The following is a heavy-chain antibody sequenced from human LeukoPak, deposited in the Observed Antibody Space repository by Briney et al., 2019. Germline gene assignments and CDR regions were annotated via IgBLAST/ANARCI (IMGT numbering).Heavy chain of an antibody. D-gene: IGHD4-17*01. V-gene: IGHV3-23*01. CDR1: GFTFRNDA. CDR3: AKEKVTTMFVLDY. Sequence: PGGSLRLSCAASGFTFRNDAMCWVRKGPATGLEWVSASSGSGGSTYYADSVQGRFTTSRDNSKNTLYLQMNSPRAEDTAVYYCAKEKVTTMFVLDYWGQGTLVTVSS. CDR2: SSGSGGST. J-gene: IGHJ4*02.